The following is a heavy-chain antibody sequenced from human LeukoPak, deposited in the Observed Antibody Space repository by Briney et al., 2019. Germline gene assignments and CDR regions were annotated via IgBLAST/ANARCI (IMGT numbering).Heavy chain of an antibody. Sequence: GGSLRLSCAASGFTFSSYEMNWVRQSPGKGLEWVSYISGGATIYYADSVKARFTISRDNAKNSLYLQMNSLRAEVTAVYYCARVVGSTMRAPFDFWGQGMLVTVSS. CDR1: GFTFSSYE. D-gene: IGHD1-26*01. CDR3: ARVVGSTMRAPFDF. J-gene: IGHJ4*02. CDR2: ISGGATI. V-gene: IGHV3-48*03.